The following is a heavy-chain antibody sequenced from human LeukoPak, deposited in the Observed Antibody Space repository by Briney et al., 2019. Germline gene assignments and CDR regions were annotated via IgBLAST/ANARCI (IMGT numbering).Heavy chain of an antibody. D-gene: IGHD3-22*01. J-gene: IGHJ3*02. CDR1: GFTFSRYW. Sequence: GGSLRLSCAASGFTFSRYWMTWVRQAPGKGLEWVASIKEDGSDKNYVDSVKGRFTISRDNAGDSLYLQMNSLRAEDTALYYCARYYYNDNGYSEDAFDIWGQGTMVTVSS. V-gene: IGHV3-7*01. CDR3: ARYYYNDNGYSEDAFDI. CDR2: IKEDGSDK.